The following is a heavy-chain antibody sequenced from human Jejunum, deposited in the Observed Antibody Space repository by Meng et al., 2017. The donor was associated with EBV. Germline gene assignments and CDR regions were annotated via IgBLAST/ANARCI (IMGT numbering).Heavy chain of an antibody. J-gene: IGHJ2*01. V-gene: IGHV4-4*02. CDR3: ARGEIVRGEWYLAL. D-gene: IGHD1-26*01. Sequence: LVHVSRLGVVWSTGLLPLTCCVSGCCMRRGNWVSPVRQSLVRGLECIGEIHHGGRTNYNPSLQSRVTMSVDKSHNHFSLNLTSVTAADRAICYCARGEIVRGEWYLALWGRGTLVTVSS. CDR2: IHHGGRT. CDR1: GCCMRRGNW.